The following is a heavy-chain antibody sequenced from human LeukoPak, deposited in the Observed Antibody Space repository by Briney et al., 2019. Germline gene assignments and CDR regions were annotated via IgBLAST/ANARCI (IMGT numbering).Heavy chain of an antibody. Sequence: PSETLSLTCTVSGGSISSSSYYWGWIRQPPGKGLEWIGSIYYSGSTYYNPSRKSRVTISVDTSKNQFSLKLSSVTAADTAVYYCARGGYCSSTSCYWVGAFDYWGQGTLVTVSS. CDR1: GGSISSSSYY. CDR2: IYYSGST. CDR3: ARGGYCSSTSCYWVGAFDY. J-gene: IGHJ4*02. V-gene: IGHV4-39*01. D-gene: IGHD2-2*01.